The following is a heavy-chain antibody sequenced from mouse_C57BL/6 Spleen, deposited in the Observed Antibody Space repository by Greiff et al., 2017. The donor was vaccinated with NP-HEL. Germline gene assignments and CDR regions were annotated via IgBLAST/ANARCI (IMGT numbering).Heavy chain of an antibody. J-gene: IGHJ3*01. CDR3: AGTGAY. CDR2: IHPNSGIT. D-gene: IGHD3-3*01. V-gene: IGHV1-64*01. CDR1: GYTFTSYW. Sequence: QVQLKQPGAELVKPGASVKLSCKASGYTFTSYWMHWVKQRPGQGLEWIGMIHPNSGITNYNEKFKSKATLTVDKSSSTAYMQLSSLTSEDSAVYYCAGTGAYWGQGTLVTVSA.